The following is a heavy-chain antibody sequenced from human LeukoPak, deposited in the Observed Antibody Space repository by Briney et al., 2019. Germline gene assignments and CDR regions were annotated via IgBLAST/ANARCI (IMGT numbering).Heavy chain of an antibody. CDR3: ALITMVRGVIIGYY. Sequence: ASVKVSCKASGYTFTSYAMHWVRRAPGQRPEWMGWINAGNGNTKYSQKFQGRVTITRDTSASTAYMELSSLRSEDTAVYYCALITMVRGVIIGYYWGQGTLVTVSS. J-gene: IGHJ4*02. V-gene: IGHV1-3*01. D-gene: IGHD3-10*01. CDR1: GYTFTSYA. CDR2: INAGNGNT.